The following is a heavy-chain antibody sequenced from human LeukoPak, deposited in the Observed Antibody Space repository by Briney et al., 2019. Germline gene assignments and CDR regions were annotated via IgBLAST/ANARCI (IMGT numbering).Heavy chain of an antibody. CDR1: GFTFSSYG. CDR3: AKESGDYIP. Sequence: GGSLRLSCAASGFTFSSYGMHWVRQAPGKGLEWVAVISYDGSNKYYADSVKGRFTISRDNSKNTLYLQMNSLRAEDTAVYYCAKESGDYIPWGQGTLVTVPS. D-gene: IGHD4-17*01. CDR2: ISYDGSNK. J-gene: IGHJ5*02. V-gene: IGHV3-30*18.